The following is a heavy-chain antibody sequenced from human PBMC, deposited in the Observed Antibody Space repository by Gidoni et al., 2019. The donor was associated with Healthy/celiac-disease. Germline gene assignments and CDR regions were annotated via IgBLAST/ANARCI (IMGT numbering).Heavy chain of an antibody. CDR3: AKGGAVKVVAAPAYFDY. CDR2: ISGRGGST. Sequence: EVQLLESGGGLVQPGGSLRLSCAASGFTFSSYAMSWVRQAPGKGLEWVSAISGRGGSTYYADSVKGRFTISRDNSKNTLYLQMNSLRAEDTAVYYCAKGGAVKVVAAPAYFDYWGQGTLVTVSS. V-gene: IGHV3-23*01. CDR1: GFTFSSYA. J-gene: IGHJ4*02. D-gene: IGHD2-15*01.